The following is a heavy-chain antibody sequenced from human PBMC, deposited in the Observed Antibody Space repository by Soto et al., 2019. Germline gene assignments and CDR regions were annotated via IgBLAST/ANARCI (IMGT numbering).Heavy chain of an antibody. Sequence: QITLKESGSTLVKPTQTLTLTCTFSGLPLSTSGVGVGWIRQPPGKALEWLALIYWDDDKRYSPSLKSRHTSTKDTSKNQVVLTMTNMDPVDTATYYRAHMDLTPVRGATFHPWGQGTPITVSS. V-gene: IGHV2-5*02. CDR2: IYWDDDK. D-gene: IGHD3-10*01. CDR3: AHMDLTPVRGATFHP. CDR1: GLPLSTSGVG. J-gene: IGHJ5*02.